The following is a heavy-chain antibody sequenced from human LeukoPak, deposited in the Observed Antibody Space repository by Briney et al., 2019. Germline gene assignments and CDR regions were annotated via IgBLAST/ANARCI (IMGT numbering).Heavy chain of an antibody. Sequence: ASVKVSCKASGYTFTGYYMHWVRQAPGQGLEWMGWINPNSGGTNYAQKFQGRVTMTRDTSISTAYMELSRLRSDDTAVYYCARVRFLEWLPQADAFDIWGQGTMVTVSS. J-gene: IGHJ3*02. CDR1: GYTFTGYY. V-gene: IGHV1-2*02. CDR3: ARVRFLEWLPQADAFDI. D-gene: IGHD3-3*01. CDR2: INPNSGGT.